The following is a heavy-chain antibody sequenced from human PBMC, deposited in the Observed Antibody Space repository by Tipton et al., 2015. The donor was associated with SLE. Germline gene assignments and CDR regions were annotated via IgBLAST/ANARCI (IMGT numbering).Heavy chain of an antibody. CDR3: RVVSDVSFDY. J-gene: IGHJ4*02. CDR1: GYSISSGYY. Sequence: TLSLTCAVSGYSISSGYYCGWIRQPPGKGLEWIGSIYHSGSTYCNPSLKSRVTISVDTSKNQFSLKLSSVTAADTAVYYCRVVSDVSFDYWGQGTLVTVSS. V-gene: IGHV4-38-2*01. D-gene: IGHD3-3*01. CDR2: IYHSGST.